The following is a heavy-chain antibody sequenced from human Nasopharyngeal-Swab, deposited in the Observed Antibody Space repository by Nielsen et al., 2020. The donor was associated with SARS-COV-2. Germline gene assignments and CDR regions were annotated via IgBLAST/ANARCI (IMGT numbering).Heavy chain of an antibody. CDR1: GFTFSNAW. J-gene: IGHJ4*02. Sequence: GESLKISCAASGFTFSNAWMSWVRQAPGKGLEWVGRIKSKTDGGTTDYAAPVKGRFTISRDDSKNTLYLQMNSLKTADTALYYCTPDDGDARYSSGFWGQGTLVTVSS. CDR3: TPDDGDARYSSGF. CDR2: IKSKTDGGTT. D-gene: IGHD6-19*01. V-gene: IGHV3-15*01.